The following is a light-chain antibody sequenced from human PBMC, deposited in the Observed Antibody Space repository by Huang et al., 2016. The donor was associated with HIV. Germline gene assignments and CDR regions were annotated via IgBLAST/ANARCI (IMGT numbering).Light chain of an antibody. J-gene: IGKJ3*01. V-gene: IGKV3-15*01. Sequence: VMTQSPVTLSVSPGERATLSCRASQNVSSDLAWSQQRPGHPPRLLMYGASTRATGRPARLSGSGSGTEFTLTISSLQSEDFAVYYCQQYNKWPLFTFGPGTKVDIK. CDR1: QNVSSD. CDR3: QQYNKWPLFT. CDR2: GAS.